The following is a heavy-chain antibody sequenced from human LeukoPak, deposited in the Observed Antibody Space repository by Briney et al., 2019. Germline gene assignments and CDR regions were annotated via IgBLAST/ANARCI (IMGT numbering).Heavy chain of an antibody. D-gene: IGHD1-26*01. CDR2: IFYDGRT. CDR1: GGSISRNTYY. V-gene: IGHV4-39*01. J-gene: IGHJ4*02. CDR3: ARQTYSGTYRAPRNFDL. Sequence: PSETLSLTCAASGGSISRNTYYWGWIRQPPGKGLEWIGSIFYDGRTYYKPSLKSRVAISVDTSKNQFPLQLSSVTAADTAVYYCARQTYSGTYRAPRNFDLWGQGTLVSVSS.